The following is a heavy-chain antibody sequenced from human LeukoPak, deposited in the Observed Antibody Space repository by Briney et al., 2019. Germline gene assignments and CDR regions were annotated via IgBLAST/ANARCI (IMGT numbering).Heavy chain of an antibody. CDR2: IYSSGST. CDR1: GGSISSYH. J-gene: IGHJ4*02. Sequence: SETLSLTCTVSGGSISSYHWSWIRQPPGKGLEWIGYIYSSGSTNYNPSLESRVTISGDTSKNQFSLKLSSVTAADTVVYYCARLGYSSSWYKIDYWGQGTLVTVSS. D-gene: IGHD6-13*01. V-gene: IGHV4-59*08. CDR3: ARLGYSSSWYKIDY.